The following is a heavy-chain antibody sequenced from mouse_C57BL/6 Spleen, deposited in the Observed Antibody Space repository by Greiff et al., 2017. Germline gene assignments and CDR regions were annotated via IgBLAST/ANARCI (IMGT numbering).Heavy chain of an antibody. CDR2: INPGSGGT. CDR1: GYAFTNYL. V-gene: IGHV1-54*01. CDR3: AREGGLDY. Sequence: VQLHQSGAELVRPGTSVKVSCKASGYAFTNYLIEWVKQRPGQGLEWIGVINPGSGGTNYNEKFKGKATLTADKSSSTAYMQLSSLTSEDSAVYFCAREGGLDYWGQGTTLTVSS. J-gene: IGHJ2*01.